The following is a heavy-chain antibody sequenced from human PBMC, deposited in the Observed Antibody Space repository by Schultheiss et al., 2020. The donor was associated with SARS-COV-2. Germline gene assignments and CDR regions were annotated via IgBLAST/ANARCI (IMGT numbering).Heavy chain of an antibody. D-gene: IGHD6-13*01. CDR1: GYTFTSYG. CDR2: ISAYNGNT. Sequence: ASVKVSCKASGYTFTSYGISWVRQAPGQGLEWMGWISAYNGNTNYAQKLQGWVTMTRDTSISTAYMELSRLRSDDTAVYYCARSGLAAAGNNYYYGMDVWGQGTTVTVSS. V-gene: IGHV1-18*01. J-gene: IGHJ6*02. CDR3: ARSGLAAAGNNYYYGMDV.